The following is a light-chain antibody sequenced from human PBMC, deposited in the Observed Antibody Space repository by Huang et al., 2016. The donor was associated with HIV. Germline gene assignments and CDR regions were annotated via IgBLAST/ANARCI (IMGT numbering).Light chain of an antibody. J-gene: IGKJ4*01. V-gene: IGKV3-20*01. Sequence: DIVLTQSPGTLSLSPREGAALSCRASKNITKNFLAWYQQKSGKAPRLLIYGASNRAMGIPDRFSGGGSGTDFTLIISRLEPQDSALYYCQQYLSSPLTFGGGTSVEIK. CDR2: GAS. CDR3: QQYLSSPLT. CDR1: KNITKNF.